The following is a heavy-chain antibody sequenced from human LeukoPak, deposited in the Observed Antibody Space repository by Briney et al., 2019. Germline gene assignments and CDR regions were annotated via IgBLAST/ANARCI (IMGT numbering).Heavy chain of an antibody. CDR1: GFTFSAFA. J-gene: IGHJ3*02. CDR3: ARPGYGGDDAFDI. D-gene: IGHD4-23*01. CDR2: IKYSGSNT. V-gene: IGHV3-23*01. Sequence: PGESLRLSCAASGFTFSAFAMGWVGQAPGRGLEWVSSIKYSGSNTYYADSVKDRFTISRDNSKNTLYLQMNSLRAEDTAVYYCARPGYGGDDAFDIWGQGTMVTVSS.